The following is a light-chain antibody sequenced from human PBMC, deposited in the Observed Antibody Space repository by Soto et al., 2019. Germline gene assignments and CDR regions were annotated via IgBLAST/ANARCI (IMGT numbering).Light chain of an antibody. CDR1: SSNIGSNY. J-gene: IGLJ2*01. Sequence: QSVLTQPPVTSGTPGQRVTISCSGSSSNIGSNYVYWYQQLPGTAPKLLIYRNNQRPSGVPDRFSGSKSGTAASLAISGIRAEDEADYYCAAWDDSLSGVVFGGGTKLTVL. CDR2: RNN. CDR3: AAWDDSLSGVV. V-gene: IGLV1-47*01.